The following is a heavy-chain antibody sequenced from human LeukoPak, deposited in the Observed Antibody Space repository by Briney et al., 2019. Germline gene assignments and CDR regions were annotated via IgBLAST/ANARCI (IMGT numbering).Heavy chain of an antibody. V-gene: IGHV3-21*01. J-gene: IGHJ5*02. D-gene: IGHD6-19*01. Sequence: GGSLRLSCAASGFTFSSYSMNWVRQAPGKGLEWVSSIGSSSSYIYYADSVKGRFTISRDNAKNSLYLQMNSLRAEDTAVYYCARDLRIAVAGDWFDPWGQGTLVTVSS. CDR1: GFTFSSYS. CDR3: ARDLRIAVAGDWFDP. CDR2: IGSSSSYI.